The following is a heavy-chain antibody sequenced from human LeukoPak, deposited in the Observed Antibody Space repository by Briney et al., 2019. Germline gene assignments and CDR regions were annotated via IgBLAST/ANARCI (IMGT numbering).Heavy chain of an antibody. Sequence: ASVKVSCKATGYTFTGYYMHWVRQAPGQGLEWMGRINPDSGDTNSAQKFQGRVTMTRDTSISTAYMELSRLRSDDTAVYYCARGRESDDYYDHAFDIWGQGTMVTVSS. J-gene: IGHJ3*02. V-gene: IGHV1-2*06. CDR3: ARGRESDDYYDHAFDI. CDR2: INPDSGDT. CDR1: GYTFTGYY. D-gene: IGHD3-22*01.